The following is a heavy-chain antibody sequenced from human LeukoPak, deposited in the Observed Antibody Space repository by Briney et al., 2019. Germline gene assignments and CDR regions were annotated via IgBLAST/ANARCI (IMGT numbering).Heavy chain of an antibody. CDR2: IKSKTDGGTT. CDR3: TTEVIVVVTATDDY. Sequence: GGSLRLSCAASGFTFSSAWMSWVRQAPGKGLEWVGRIKSKTDGGTTDYAAPVKGRFTISRDDSKNTLHLQMNSLKTEDTAVYYCTTEVIVVVTATDDYWGQGTLVTVSS. J-gene: IGHJ4*02. D-gene: IGHD2-21*02. V-gene: IGHV3-15*01. CDR1: GFTFSSAW.